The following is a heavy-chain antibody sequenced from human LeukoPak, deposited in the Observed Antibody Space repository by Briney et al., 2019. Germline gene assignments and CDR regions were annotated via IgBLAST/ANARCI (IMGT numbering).Heavy chain of an antibody. CDR1: GFTVSSNY. Sequence: GGSLRLSCAASGFTVSSNYMSWVRQAPGMGLEWVSVIYSGGSTYYADSVKGRFTISRDNYKNTLYLQMNSLRAEDTAVYYCARGNDYGEYRVDQRTFAFDISGQGTMVTVSS. CDR2: IYSGGST. J-gene: IGHJ3*02. D-gene: IGHD4-17*01. V-gene: IGHV3-53*01. CDR3: ARGNDYGEYRVDQRTFAFDI.